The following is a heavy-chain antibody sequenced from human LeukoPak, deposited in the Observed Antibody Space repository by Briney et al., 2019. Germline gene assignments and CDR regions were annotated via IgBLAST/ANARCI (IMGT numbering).Heavy chain of an antibody. V-gene: IGHV3-23*01. CDR2: ISISGSKT. D-gene: IGHD3-22*01. CDR1: EFDFSSHA. CDR3: ARGSTYYDSSGQVPFDY. Sequence: GGSLRLSCAASEFDFSSHAMTWDRQAPGKGLEWVSAISISGSKTYYADSVKGRFTISRDNSKNTLYLQMNSLRAEDTAVYYCARGSTYYDSSGQVPFDYWGQGTLVTVSS. J-gene: IGHJ4*02.